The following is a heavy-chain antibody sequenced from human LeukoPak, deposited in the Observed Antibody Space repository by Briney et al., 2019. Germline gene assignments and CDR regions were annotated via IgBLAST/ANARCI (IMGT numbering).Heavy chain of an antibody. CDR2: IKRDGNEK. CDR1: GFTFSSYL. Sequence: PGGSLRLSCAASGFTFSSYLMNWVRQAPGKGLEWAANIKRDGNEKNYVDSVRGRFSISRDNAKNSLYLQMDSLRAEDTAVYYFAKEGAYPIITYDSWGQGALVTVSS. J-gene: IGHJ5*01. CDR3: AKEGAYPIITYDS. V-gene: IGHV3-7*01. D-gene: IGHD3-10*01.